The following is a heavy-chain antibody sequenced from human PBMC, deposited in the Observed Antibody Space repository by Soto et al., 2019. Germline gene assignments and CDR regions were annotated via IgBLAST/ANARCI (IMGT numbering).Heavy chain of an antibody. V-gene: IGHV3-11*06. CDR2: ISSSGSDT. J-gene: IGHJ4*02. CDR3: ERDPWQGAAAPFDS. CDR1: GFTFSDYY. Sequence: LVESGGGLVKPGGSLRLSCAASGFTFSDYYMTWLRQAPGRGMEWVSYISSSGSDTDYADSVKGRFTISRDNANNSLYLQMNSLRAEDTAVYYCERDPWQGAAAPFDSWGQGTLVTVSS. D-gene: IGHD6-13*01.